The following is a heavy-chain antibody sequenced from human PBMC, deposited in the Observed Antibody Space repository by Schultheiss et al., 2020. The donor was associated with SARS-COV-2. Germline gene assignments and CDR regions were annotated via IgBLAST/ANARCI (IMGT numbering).Heavy chain of an antibody. V-gene: IGHV4-39*07. Sequence: SETLSLTCTVSGGSISSSSYYWGWIRQPPGKGLEWIGEINHSGSTNYNPSLKSRVTISVDTSKNQFSLKLSSETAADTAVYYCARGWGGGSSAAIPFDPWGQGTLVTVSS. D-gene: IGHD6-6*01. CDR3: ARGWGGGSSAAIPFDP. CDR1: GGSISSSSYY. J-gene: IGHJ5*02. CDR2: INHSGST.